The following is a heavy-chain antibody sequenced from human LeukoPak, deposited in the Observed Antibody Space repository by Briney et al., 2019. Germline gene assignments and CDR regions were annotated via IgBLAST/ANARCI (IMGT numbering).Heavy chain of an antibody. Sequence: PGGSLRLSCAASGFTFSSYAMHWVRQAPGKGLEWVAVISYDGSNKYYADSVKGRFTISRDNSKNTLYLQMNSLRAEDKAVYYCARDREAAESDPWGQGTLVTVSS. CDR2: ISYDGSNK. J-gene: IGHJ5*02. D-gene: IGHD6-13*01. V-gene: IGHV3-30*04. CDR1: GFTFSSYA. CDR3: ARDREAAESDP.